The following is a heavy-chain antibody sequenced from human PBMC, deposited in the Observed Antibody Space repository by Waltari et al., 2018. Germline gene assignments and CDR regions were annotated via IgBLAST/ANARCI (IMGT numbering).Heavy chain of an antibody. Sequence: QVQLQESGPGLVKPSETLSLTCTVSGGSISRYYWSWIRQPPGKGLEWIGYIYYSGSTNYNPSLKSRVTISVDTSKNQFSLKLSSVTAADTAVYYCARVRGGSYYFDYWGQGTLVTVSS. D-gene: IGHD1-26*01. J-gene: IGHJ4*02. V-gene: IGHV4-59*01. CDR1: GGSISRYY. CDR2: IYYSGST. CDR3: ARVRGGSYYFDY.